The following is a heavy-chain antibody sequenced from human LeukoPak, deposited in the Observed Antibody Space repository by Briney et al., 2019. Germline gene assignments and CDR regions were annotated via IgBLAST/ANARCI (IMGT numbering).Heavy chain of an antibody. J-gene: IGHJ4*02. V-gene: IGHV3-21*01. CDR2: SSRSSGYT. D-gene: IGHD3-3*01. CDR3: ARDEGLPGY. CDR1: GFTFSSYS. Sequence: GVSLRLSCGASGFTFSSYSVIWVRAAPGKGLVWFSSSSRSSGYTYYADPVKGRFTISRDNAKNSLYLQMNSLRAEDTAVYYCARDEGLPGYWGQGTLVTVSS.